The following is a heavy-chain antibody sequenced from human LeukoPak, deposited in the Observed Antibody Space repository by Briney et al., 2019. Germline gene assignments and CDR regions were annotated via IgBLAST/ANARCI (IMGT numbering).Heavy chain of an antibody. Sequence: ASVKVSCTASGGTFSSYAISWVRQAPGQGLEWMGGIIPIFGTANYAQKFQGRVTITADESTSTVYMELSSLRSEDTAVYYCARDYSGYDDFDYWGQGTLVTVSS. D-gene: IGHD5-12*01. CDR2: IIPIFGTA. J-gene: IGHJ4*02. CDR3: ARDYSGYDDFDY. V-gene: IGHV1-69*13. CDR1: GGTFSSYA.